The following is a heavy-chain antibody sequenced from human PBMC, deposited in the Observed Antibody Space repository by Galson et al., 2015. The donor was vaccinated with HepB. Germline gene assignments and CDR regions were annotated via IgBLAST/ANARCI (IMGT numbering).Heavy chain of an antibody. V-gene: IGHV3-15*07. CDR3: TAAFGNSGRTKGLDY. D-gene: IGHD3-16*01. J-gene: IGHJ4*02. Sequence: SLRLSCAASGFTFNNAWMNWVRQAPGEGLEWVGRIRIKSDGGTIDYAAPVKGRFTISRDDSQNTLYLEMNSLKIEDTAVYYCTAAFGNSGRTKGLDYWGQGTLVTVSS. CDR1: GFTFNNAW. CDR2: IRIKSDGGTI.